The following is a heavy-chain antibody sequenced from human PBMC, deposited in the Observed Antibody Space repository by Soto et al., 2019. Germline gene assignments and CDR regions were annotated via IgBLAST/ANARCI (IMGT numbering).Heavy chain of an antibody. D-gene: IGHD1-26*01. CDR2: ISYDGSNK. J-gene: IGHJ6*02. CDR3: ARDRGRDGSGRYYYGMDV. V-gene: IGHV3-30-3*01. Sequence: ESGGGVVQPGRSLRLSCAASGFTFSSYAMHWVRQAPGKGLEWVAVISYDGSNKYYADSVKGRFTISRDNSKNTLYLQMNSLRAEDTAVYYCARDRGRDGSGRYYYGMDVWGQGTTVTVSS. CDR1: GFTFSSYA.